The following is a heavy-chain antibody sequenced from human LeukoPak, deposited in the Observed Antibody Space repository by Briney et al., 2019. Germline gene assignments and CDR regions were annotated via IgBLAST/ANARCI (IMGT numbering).Heavy chain of an antibody. CDR1: GYTFTSYY. CDR3: ARIFLSVVAPKRWFDP. V-gene: IGHV1-18*04. J-gene: IGHJ5*02. D-gene: IGHD4-23*01. CDR2: ISAYNGNT. Sequence: ASVKVSCKASGYTFTSYYMHWVRQAPGQGLEWMGWISAYNGNTNYAQKLQGRVTMTTDTSTSTAYMELRSLRSDDTAVYYCARIFLSVVAPKRWFDPWGQGTLVTVSS.